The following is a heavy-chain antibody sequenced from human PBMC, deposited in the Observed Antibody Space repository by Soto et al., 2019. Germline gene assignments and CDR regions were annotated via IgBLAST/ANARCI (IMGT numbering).Heavy chain of an antibody. V-gene: IGHV1-69*06. D-gene: IGHD2-2*02. Sequence: SVKVSCKASGGTFSSYAISWVRQAPGQGLEWMGGIIPIFGTANYAQKFQGRVTITADKSTSTAYMELSSLGSEDTAVYYCAGLYCSSTSCYRLTNYYYYGMDVWGQGTTVTVSS. J-gene: IGHJ6*02. CDR2: IIPIFGTA. CDR3: AGLYCSSTSCYRLTNYYYYGMDV. CDR1: GGTFSSYA.